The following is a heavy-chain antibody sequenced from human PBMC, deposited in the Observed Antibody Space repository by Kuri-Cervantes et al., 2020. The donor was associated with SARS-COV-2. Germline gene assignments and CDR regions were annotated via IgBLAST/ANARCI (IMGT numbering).Heavy chain of an antibody. Sequence: SVKVSCKASGGTLRSYGIRRVRLAPGQGLEWMGGIIPISGTTSNAQRFQDRVFIPADESRPAAYMELSSLRSEDTAVYYCARDEGLGVRGVKGADWGQGTLVTVSS. CDR1: GGTLRSYG. CDR3: ARDEGLGVRGVKGAD. V-gene: IGHV1-69*13. J-gene: IGHJ4*02. D-gene: IGHD3-10*01. CDR2: IIPISGTT.